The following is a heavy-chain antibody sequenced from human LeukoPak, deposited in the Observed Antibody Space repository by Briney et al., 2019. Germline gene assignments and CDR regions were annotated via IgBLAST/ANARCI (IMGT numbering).Heavy chain of an antibody. J-gene: IGHJ5*02. V-gene: IGHV4-38-2*01. Sequence: PSETLSLTCAVSGYSISSGYYWGWIRQPPGKGLEWIGSIYHSGSTYYSPSLKSRVTISVDTSKTQFSLKLSSVTAADTAVYYCARHTIFGVVIYNWFDPWGQGTLVTVSS. CDR3: ARHTIFGVVIYNWFDP. CDR1: GYSISSGYY. CDR2: IYHSGST. D-gene: IGHD3-3*01.